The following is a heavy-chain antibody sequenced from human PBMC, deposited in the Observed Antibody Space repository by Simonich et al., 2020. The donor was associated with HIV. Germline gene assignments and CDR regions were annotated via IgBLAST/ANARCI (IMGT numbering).Heavy chain of an antibody. CDR1: GGSFSGYY. Sequence: QVQLQQWGAGLLKPSETLSLTCAVYGGSFSGYYWSWIRQPPGKGLEWIGEINHSGRTNSTPHLKRRVTITVDTSKIRFSLRLSSVTAADPAVYDCARQADRGYYDSSGYYYEGEEVDYWGQGTLVTVSS. J-gene: IGHJ4*02. CDR3: ARQADRGYYDSSGYYYEGEEVDY. V-gene: IGHV4-34*01. D-gene: IGHD3-22*01. CDR2: INHSGRT.